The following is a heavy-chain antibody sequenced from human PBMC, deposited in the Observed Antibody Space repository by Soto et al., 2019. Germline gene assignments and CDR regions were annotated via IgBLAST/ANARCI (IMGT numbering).Heavy chain of an antibody. Sequence: ASVKVSCKASGYTFTGYYMHWVRQAPGQGLEWMGWINPNSGGTNYAQKFQGRVTMTRDTSISTAYMELSRLRSDDTAVYYCARAEPGYSYGYYFDYWGQGALVTVSS. V-gene: IGHV1-2*02. J-gene: IGHJ4*02. D-gene: IGHD5-18*01. CDR3: ARAEPGYSYGYYFDY. CDR1: GYTFTGYY. CDR2: INPNSGGT.